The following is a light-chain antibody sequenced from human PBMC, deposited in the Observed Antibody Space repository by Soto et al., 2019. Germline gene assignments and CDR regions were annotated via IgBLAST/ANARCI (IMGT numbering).Light chain of an antibody. V-gene: IGKV1-5*01. CDR3: QQYNSYPWT. J-gene: IGKJ1*01. CDR2: DVS. CDR1: QSISRR. Sequence: DIQMIQSPSALSASVGDRVTITCRASQSISRRLAWYQQKPGKAPKLLIYDVSSLESGVPAGFSGSGSGTQFTLSISRLQPDDFATYYCQQYNSYPWTFGQGTRVEIK.